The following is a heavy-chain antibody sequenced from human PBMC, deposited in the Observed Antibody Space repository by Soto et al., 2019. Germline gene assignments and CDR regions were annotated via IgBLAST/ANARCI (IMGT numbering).Heavy chain of an antibody. CDR2: ISYDGSNK. V-gene: IGHV3-30-3*01. D-gene: IGHD2-21*02. J-gene: IGHJ2*01. CDR3: ASSLAYCGGDCLGWYFDL. CDR1: GFTFSSYA. Sequence: QVQLVESGGGVVQPGRSLRLSCAASGFTFSSYAMHWVRQAPGKGLEWVAVISYDGSNKYYADSVKGRFTISRDNSKNTLYLQMNRLRAEDTAVYYCASSLAYCGGDCLGWYFDLWGRGTLVTVSS.